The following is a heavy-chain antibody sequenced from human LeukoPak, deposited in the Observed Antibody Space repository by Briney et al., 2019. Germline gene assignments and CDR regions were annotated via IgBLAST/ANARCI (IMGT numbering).Heavy chain of an antibody. CDR3: ARRRAPFKAARTGFDY. CDR1: GGSISSSSYY. CDR2: IYYSGST. J-gene: IGHJ4*02. D-gene: IGHD6-6*01. Sequence: PSETLSLTCTVSGGSISSSSYYWGWIRQPPGKGLEWIGSIYYSGSTYYNPSLKSRVTISVDTSKNQFSLKLSSVTAADTAVYYCARRRAPFKAARTGFDYWGQGTLVTVSS. V-gene: IGHV4-39*01.